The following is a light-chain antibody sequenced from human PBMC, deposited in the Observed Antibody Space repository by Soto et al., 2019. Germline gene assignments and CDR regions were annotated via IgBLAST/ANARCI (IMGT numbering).Light chain of an antibody. Sequence: QSVLTQPASVYGSPGQSITISCTGTSSDVGGYNYVSWYQQHPGKAPKLMIYDVSNRPSGVSNRFSGSKSGNTASLTISGLQAEDEADYYCSSYTSSSTHYVFGTGTKLTVL. CDR1: SSDVGGYNY. J-gene: IGLJ1*01. CDR3: SSYTSSSTHYV. CDR2: DVS. V-gene: IGLV2-14*01.